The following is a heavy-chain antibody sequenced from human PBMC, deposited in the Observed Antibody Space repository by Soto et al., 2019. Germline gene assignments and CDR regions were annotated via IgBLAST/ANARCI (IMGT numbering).Heavy chain of an antibody. D-gene: IGHD1-20*01. Sequence: GGSLRLSCAASGFTFSSYAMSWVRQAPGKGLEWVSAISGSGGSTYYADSVKGRFTISRDNSKNTLYLQMNSLRAEDTAVYYCAKAGITGTYYFYGMDVWGQGTTVTVSS. CDR2: ISGSGGST. J-gene: IGHJ6*02. V-gene: IGHV3-23*01. CDR1: GFTFSSYA. CDR3: AKAGITGTYYFYGMDV.